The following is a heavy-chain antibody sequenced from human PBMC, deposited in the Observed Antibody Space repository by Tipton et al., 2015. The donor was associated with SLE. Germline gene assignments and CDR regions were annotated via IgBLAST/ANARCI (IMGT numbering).Heavy chain of an antibody. D-gene: IGHD1-26*01. CDR1: GFTFSTYT. J-gene: IGHJ6*03. V-gene: IGHV3-69-1*02. CDR2: STSSGID. Sequence: SLRLSCVVSGFTFSTYTMSWVRQAPGKGLEWIASSTSSGIDSYADSVKGRFTGSRDNAHNSLYLQMSGLGVEDTAIYYCAREGAMGANFRQSYYYMDVWGRGTTVTVSS. CDR3: AREGAMGANFRQSYYYMDV.